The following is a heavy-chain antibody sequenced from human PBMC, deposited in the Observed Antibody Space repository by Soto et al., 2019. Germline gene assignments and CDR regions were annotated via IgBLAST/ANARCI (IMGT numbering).Heavy chain of an antibody. Sequence: QVQLQESGPGLVKPSETLSLTCTVSVSGGSVSTGVHYWRWIRQPPGKGLEWIGHIYYSGSTNYNPSLKGRVTISVDTSKNQFSLKLTSVTAADTAVYYCARGYYTSWYWFDRWGRGTLVTVSS. D-gene: IGHD6-13*01. CDR2: IYYSGST. CDR3: ARGYYTSWYWFDR. CDR1: GGSVSTGVHY. J-gene: IGHJ2*01. V-gene: IGHV4-61*08.